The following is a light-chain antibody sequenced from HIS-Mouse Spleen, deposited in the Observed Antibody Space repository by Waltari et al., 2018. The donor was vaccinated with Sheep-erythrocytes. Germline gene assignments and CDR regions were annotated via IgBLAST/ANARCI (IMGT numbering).Light chain of an antibody. V-gene: IGLV2-11*01. Sequence: QSALTQPRSGSGSPGQSVTISCTGTSSDVGGYNYASWFQQYPGKAPKLMIYDVSKRPSGVPDRFSGSKSGNTASLTISGLQAEDEADYYCCSYAGSYNHVFATGTKVTVL. CDR2: DVS. CDR3: CSYAGSYNHV. J-gene: IGLJ1*01. CDR1: SSDVGGYNY.